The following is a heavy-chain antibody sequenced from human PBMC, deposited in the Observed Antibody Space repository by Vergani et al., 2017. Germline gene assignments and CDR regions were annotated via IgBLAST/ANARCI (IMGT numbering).Heavy chain of an antibody. Sequence: QVQLVQSGAEVKKPGASVQVSCKASGHIFTDQYIHWVRQAPGQGLEYMGWISHNSGGTNYAQKFQGRVTMTRDTSISTDYMELSNLRSDDTAVYYCARGQGVXYDTTGYFNWFDPWGQGTLVTVSS. CDR3: ARGQGVXYDTTGYFNWFDP. J-gene: IGHJ5*02. D-gene: IGHD3-22*01. V-gene: IGHV1-2*02. CDR1: GHIFTDQY. CDR2: ISHNSGGT.